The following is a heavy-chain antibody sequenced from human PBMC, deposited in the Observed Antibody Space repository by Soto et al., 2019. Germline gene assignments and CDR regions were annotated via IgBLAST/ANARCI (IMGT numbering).Heavy chain of an antibody. V-gene: IGHV1-18*01. Sequence: QVQLVQSGAEVKKPGASVKVSCKASGYTFTSYGIIWVRQAPGQGLEWMGWINAYNGKTQYAQKLQGRVTMTTDTSTSTAYLQLRSLRSDDTAVYYCARVQSVAGGKYYFDYWGQGTLVTVSS. J-gene: IGHJ4*02. CDR1: GYTFTSYG. CDR3: ARVQSVAGGKYYFDY. D-gene: IGHD6-13*01. CDR2: INAYNGKT.